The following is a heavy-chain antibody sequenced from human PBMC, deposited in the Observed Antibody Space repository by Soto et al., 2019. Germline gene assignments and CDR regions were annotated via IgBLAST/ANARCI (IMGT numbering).Heavy chain of an antibody. J-gene: IGHJ4*02. CDR3: ARAYGSGSYPSDY. CDR1: GFTVSSSY. CDR2: MYSGGDT. V-gene: IGHV3-53*04. Sequence: EVQLVESGGGLVQPGGSLRLSCAASGFTVSSSYMGWVRQAPGKGLEWVSVMYSGGDTYYADSVKGRFTISRHSSKNTLYLQMNSLRAEDTAVYYCARAYGSGSYPSDYWGQGTQVTVSS. D-gene: IGHD3-10*01.